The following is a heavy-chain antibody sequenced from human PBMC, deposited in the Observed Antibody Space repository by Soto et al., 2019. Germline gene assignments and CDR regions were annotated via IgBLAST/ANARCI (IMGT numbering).Heavy chain of an antibody. CDR2: IYYSGST. CDR1: GGSISSSSYY. CDR3: ARRTEYYFDY. V-gene: IGHV4-39*01. Sequence: SETLSLTCTVSGGSISSSSYYWGWIRQPPGKGLEWIGSIYYSGSTYYNPSLKSRVTISVDTSKNQFSLKLSSVTAADTAAYYCARRTEYYFDYWGQGTLVTVSS. D-gene: IGHD3-10*01. J-gene: IGHJ4*02.